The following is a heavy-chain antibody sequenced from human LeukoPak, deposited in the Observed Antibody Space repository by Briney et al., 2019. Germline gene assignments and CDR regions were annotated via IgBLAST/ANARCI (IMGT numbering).Heavy chain of an antibody. Sequence: PGRSLRLSCAASGFTFSSYAMHWVRQAPGKGLEWVAVISYDGGNKYYADSVKGRFTISRDNSKNTLYLQMNSLRAEDTAVYYCARGASTGTTYFGYWGQGTLVTVSS. D-gene: IGHD1-1*01. CDR3: ARGASTGTTYFGY. J-gene: IGHJ4*02. CDR2: ISYDGGNK. CDR1: GFTFSSYA. V-gene: IGHV3-30-3*01.